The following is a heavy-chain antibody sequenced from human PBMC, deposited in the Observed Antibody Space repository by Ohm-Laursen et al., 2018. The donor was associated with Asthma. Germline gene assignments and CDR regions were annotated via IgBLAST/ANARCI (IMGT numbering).Heavy chain of an antibody. V-gene: IGHV3-30*03. Sequence: SLRLSCAASGFTFSRYGMHWVRQAPGKGLEWVAVISYDGSNKYYADSVKGRFTISRDNSKNTLYLQMNSLRAEDTAVYYCARSGITGSPFDYWGQGTLVTVSS. J-gene: IGHJ4*02. D-gene: IGHD1-20*01. CDR1: GFTFSRYG. CDR3: ARSGITGSPFDY. CDR2: ISYDGSNK.